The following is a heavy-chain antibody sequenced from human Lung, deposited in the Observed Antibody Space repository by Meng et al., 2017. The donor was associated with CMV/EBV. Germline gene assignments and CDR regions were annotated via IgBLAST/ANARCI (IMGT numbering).Heavy chain of an antibody. V-gene: IGHV3-30*03. Sequence: SCSASELNFNDHGMHWVRQAPGKGLEWLSLISYDGAYRYFADSVRGRFTISRDNSKKTLYLQMNSLRREDSAVYYCAREITDSNYDGMVVWVQGTXVTVSS. D-gene: IGHD3-3*01. J-gene: IGHJ6*02. CDR2: ISYDGAYR. CDR1: ELNFNDHG. CDR3: AREITDSNYDGMVV.